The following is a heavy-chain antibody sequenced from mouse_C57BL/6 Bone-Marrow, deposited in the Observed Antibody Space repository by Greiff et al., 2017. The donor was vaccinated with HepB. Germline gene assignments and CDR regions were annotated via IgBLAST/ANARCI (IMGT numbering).Heavy chain of an antibody. Sequence: EVQGVESGPELVKPGASVKIPCKASGYTFTDYNMDWVKQSHGKSLEWIGDINPNNGGTIYNQKFKGKATLTVDKSSSTAYMELRSLTSADTAVYYCARVPQNYYYGSSYSHWYFDVWGTGTTVTVSS. CDR1: GYTFTDYN. D-gene: IGHD1-1*01. CDR2: INPNNGGT. V-gene: IGHV1-18*01. CDR3: ARVPQNYYYGSSYSHWYFDV. J-gene: IGHJ1*03.